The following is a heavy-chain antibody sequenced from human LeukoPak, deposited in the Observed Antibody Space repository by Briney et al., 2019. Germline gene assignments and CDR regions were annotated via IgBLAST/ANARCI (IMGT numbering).Heavy chain of an antibody. D-gene: IGHD3-9*01. J-gene: IGHJ6*03. V-gene: IGHV4-4*07. CDR2: IYTSGST. CDR3: ARGRLVISPPDYYYYMDV. CDR1: GGSISSYY. Sequence: PSETLSLTCTVSGGSISSYYWSWIRQPAGKGLEWIRRIYTSGSTNYNPSLKSRVTMSVDTSKNQFSLKLSSVTAADTAVYYCARGRLVISPPDYYYYMDVWGKGTTVTVSS.